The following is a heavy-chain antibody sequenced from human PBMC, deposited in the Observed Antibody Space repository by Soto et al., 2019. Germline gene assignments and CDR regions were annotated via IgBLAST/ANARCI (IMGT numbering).Heavy chain of an antibody. Sequence: EVELVEAGGGLVQPGGALRLSCTASGFTFSTYEMNWVRQAPGKGLDWVAYITGSGGAIYFADSVKGRFSISRDNAKNELYLEMNSIRAEDTAVYYCARVHTEVKPASITHYYGIDVWGQGTTVTVSS. CDR1: GFTFSTYE. V-gene: IGHV3-48*03. CDR2: ITGSGGAI. D-gene: IGHD2-21*01. J-gene: IGHJ6*02. CDR3: ARVHTEVKPASITHYYGIDV.